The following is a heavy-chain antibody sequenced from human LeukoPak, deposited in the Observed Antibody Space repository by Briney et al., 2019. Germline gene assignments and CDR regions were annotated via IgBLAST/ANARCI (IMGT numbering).Heavy chain of an antibody. V-gene: IGHV1-24*01. CDR2: FDPEHYET. J-gene: IGHJ4*02. D-gene: IGHD3-16*01. CDR3: ATGLGGYPLPFDY. CDR1: GYTLSELS. Sequence: ASVKVSCNVSGYTLSELSMHWVRQAPGKGLEWMGGFDPEHYETIYAQKLQGRVTMTEDTSTETAYMELSSLGSEDTAVYYCATGLGGYPLPFDYWGQGTLVTVSS.